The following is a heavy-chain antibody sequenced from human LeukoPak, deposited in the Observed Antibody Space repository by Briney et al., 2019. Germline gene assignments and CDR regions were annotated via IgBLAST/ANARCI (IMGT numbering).Heavy chain of an antibody. CDR2: NSSDSDTI. V-gene: IGHV3-48*02. J-gene: IGHJ5*02. CDR1: GFTFSRYS. D-gene: IGHD6-13*01. CDR3: AREAYSSSWFNWFDP. Sequence: GGSLRLSCAASGFTFSRYSMNWVRQAPGKGLEWLSYNSSDSDTIYYVDSVKGRFTISRDNAKNSLYLQMNSLRDEDTAVYYCAREAYSSSWFNWFDPWGQGILVTVSS.